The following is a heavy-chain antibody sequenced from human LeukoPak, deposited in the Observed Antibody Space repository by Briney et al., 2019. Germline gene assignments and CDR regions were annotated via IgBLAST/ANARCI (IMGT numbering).Heavy chain of an antibody. Sequence: GGSLRLSCAASGFTFSSYGMHWVRQAPGKGLEWVAVISYDGSNKYYADSVKGRFTISRDNSKNTLYLQMNSLRAEDTAVYYCAKESIDGYNDYWGQGTLVTVSP. CDR2: ISYDGSNK. CDR1: GFTFSSYG. V-gene: IGHV3-30*18. D-gene: IGHD5-24*01. CDR3: AKESIDGYNDY. J-gene: IGHJ4*02.